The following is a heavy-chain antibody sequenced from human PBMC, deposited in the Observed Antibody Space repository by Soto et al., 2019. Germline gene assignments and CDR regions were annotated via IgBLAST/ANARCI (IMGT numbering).Heavy chain of an antibody. V-gene: IGHV4-31*03. D-gene: IGHD3-16*01. J-gene: IGHJ4*02. CDR3: ASGGSEYYFES. CDR1: GGSINTGGYY. CDR2: IYYSGST. Sequence: PSETLSLTCTVSGGSINTGGYYWSWIRQHPGKGLEWIGYIYYSGSTYYNPSLKRRVIISVDMSKNQFSLKLSSVTAADTAVYYCASGGSEYYFESWGQGTLVTVSS.